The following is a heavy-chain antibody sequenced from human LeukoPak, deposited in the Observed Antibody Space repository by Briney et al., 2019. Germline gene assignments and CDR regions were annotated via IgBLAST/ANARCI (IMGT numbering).Heavy chain of an antibody. J-gene: IGHJ3*02. V-gene: IGHV1-2*02. CDR2: INPNSGET. CDR3: AVPGLIVGATFDAFDI. CDR1: GYSFTGHY. Sequence: ASVKVSCKTSGYSFTGHYMHWVRQAPGQGLEWMGLINPNSGETNYAKKFQGRVTMTRDTSISTAYMELSRLRSDDTAVYYCAVPGLIVGATFDAFDIWGQGTMVTVSS. D-gene: IGHD1-26*01.